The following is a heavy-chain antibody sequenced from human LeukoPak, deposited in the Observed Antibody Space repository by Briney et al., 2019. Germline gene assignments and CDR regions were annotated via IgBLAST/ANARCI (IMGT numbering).Heavy chain of an antibody. CDR1: GFTFDDYA. V-gene: IGHV3-43*02. Sequence: GVSLRLSCAASGFTFDDYAMHWVRQGPGKGLELVSLISRNSNSTHYADSVKGRFTISRDNNKNSLYLQMNSLTTEDTALYYCAKGGHDFWSGYSTWGQGTLVTVSS. CDR2: ISRNSNST. CDR3: AKGGHDFWSGYST. J-gene: IGHJ5*02. D-gene: IGHD3-3*01.